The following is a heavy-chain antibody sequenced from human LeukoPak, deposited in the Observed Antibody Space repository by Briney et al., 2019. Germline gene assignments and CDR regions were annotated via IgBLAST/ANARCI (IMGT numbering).Heavy chain of an antibody. J-gene: IGHJ4*02. D-gene: IGHD3-22*01. CDR3: AKGSTYYYGSSAWFDY. CDR2: ISSSGSTI. CDR1: GFTFSSYE. V-gene: IGHV3-48*03. Sequence: PRGSLRLSCAASGFTFSSYEMNWVRQAPGKGLEWVSYISSSGSTIYYADSVKGRFTISRDNAKNSLYLQMNSLRAEDMALYYCAKGSTYYYGSSAWFDYWGQGTLVTVSS.